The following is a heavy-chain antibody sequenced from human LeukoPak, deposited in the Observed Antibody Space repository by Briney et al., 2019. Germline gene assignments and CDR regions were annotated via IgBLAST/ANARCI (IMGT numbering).Heavy chain of an antibody. J-gene: IGHJ3*02. CDR2: ILPILGIA. CDR3: AIVPITIFGVVKRAFDI. V-gene: IGHV1-69*04. CDR1: GGTFNSYA. D-gene: IGHD3-3*01. Sequence: GASVKVSCKASGGTFNSYAIRWVRQAPGQGLEWMGRILPILGIANYAQKFQGRVTITADKSTSTAHMELSSLRSEDTAVYYCAIVPITIFGVVKRAFDIWGQGTMVTVSS.